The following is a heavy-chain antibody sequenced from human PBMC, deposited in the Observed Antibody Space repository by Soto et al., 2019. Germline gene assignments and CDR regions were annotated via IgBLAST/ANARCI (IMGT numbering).Heavy chain of an antibody. J-gene: IGHJ6*02. D-gene: IGHD2-2*03. CDR2: TYYRSKWYN. CDR3: ARDERDGSTYYYYGMDV. CDR1: GDSVSSNSAA. Sequence: QVQLQQSGPGLVKPSQTLSLTCAISGDSVSSNSAAWNWIRQSPSRGLEWLGRTYYRSKWYNDYXXXVKSRITINPXXSXNXXSLQLNSVTPEDTAVYYCARDERDGSTYYYYGMDVWGQGTTVTVSS. V-gene: IGHV6-1*01.